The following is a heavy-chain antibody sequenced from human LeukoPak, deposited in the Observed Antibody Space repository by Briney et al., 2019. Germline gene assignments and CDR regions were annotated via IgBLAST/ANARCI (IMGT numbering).Heavy chain of an antibody. J-gene: IGHJ4*02. CDR1: GYTFTSYG. V-gene: IGHV1-18*01. CDR2: ISAYNGNT. D-gene: IGHD1-1*01. CDR3: ARIRPVTTGLKGYYFDY. Sequence: ASVKVSCKASGYTFTSYGISWVRQAPGQGLEWMGWISAYNGNTNYAQKLQGRVTMTTDTSTSTAYMELRSLRSDDTAVYYCARIRPVTTGLKGYYFDYWGQGTLVTVSS.